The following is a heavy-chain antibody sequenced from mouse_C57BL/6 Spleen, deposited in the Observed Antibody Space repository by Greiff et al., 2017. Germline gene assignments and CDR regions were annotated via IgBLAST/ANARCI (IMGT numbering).Heavy chain of an antibody. CDR1: GYTFTSYG. V-gene: IGHV1-81*01. Sequence: QVQLQQSGAELARPGASVMLSCKASGYTFTSYGISWVKQRTGQGLEWIGEIYPRSGNTYYNEKFKGKATLTADKSSSTAYMELRSLTSEDSAVYFCAREYYGSSYKYFDVCGTGTTVTVSS. CDR3: AREYYGSSYKYFDV. J-gene: IGHJ1*03. CDR2: IYPRSGNT. D-gene: IGHD1-1*01.